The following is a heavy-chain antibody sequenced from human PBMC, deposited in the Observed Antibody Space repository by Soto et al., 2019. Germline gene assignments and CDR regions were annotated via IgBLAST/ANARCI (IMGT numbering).Heavy chain of an antibody. Sequence: PVGSLRLSCAASGFTFSNAWMSWVRQAPGKGLEWVGRIKSKTDGGTTDYAAPVKGRFTISRDDSKNTLYLQMNSLKTEDTAVYYCTTARLRGYSYAHYWGQGTLVTVSS. J-gene: IGHJ4*02. D-gene: IGHD5-18*01. V-gene: IGHV3-15*01. CDR1: GFTFSNAW. CDR3: TTARLRGYSYAHY. CDR2: IKSKTDGGTT.